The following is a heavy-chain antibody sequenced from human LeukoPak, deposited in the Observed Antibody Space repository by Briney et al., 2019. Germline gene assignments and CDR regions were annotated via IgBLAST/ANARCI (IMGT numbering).Heavy chain of an antibody. CDR1: GFTFSSYA. V-gene: IGHV3-30*01. D-gene: IGHD3-3*01. J-gene: IGHJ4*02. Sequence: PGRSLRLSCAASGFTFSSYAMHWVRQAPGKGLEWVAVTSYDGSNKYYADSVKGRFTISGDNSKNTLYLQMNSLRAEDTAVYYCARDRGYDFWSGYPRYWGQGTLVTVSS. CDR2: TSYDGSNK. CDR3: ARDRGYDFWSGYPRY.